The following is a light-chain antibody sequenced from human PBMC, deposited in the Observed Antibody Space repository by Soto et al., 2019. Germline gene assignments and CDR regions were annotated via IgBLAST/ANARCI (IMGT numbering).Light chain of an antibody. CDR3: QQRYSWPPIT. V-gene: IGKV3-15*01. CDR2: GAS. CDR1: QSVTID. Sequence: EVVMTQSPVTLSVSPGERATLSCRASQSVTIDLAWYQQKPGQAPSLLIFGASTRATGIPARFSGSGSGTDFTLTISSLEPEDFAVYYCQQRYSWPPITFGQGTRLEIK. J-gene: IGKJ5*01.